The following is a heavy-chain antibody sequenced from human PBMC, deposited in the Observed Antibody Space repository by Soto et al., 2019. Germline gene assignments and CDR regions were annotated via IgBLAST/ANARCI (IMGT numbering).Heavy chain of an antibody. J-gene: IGHJ5*02. Sequence: SVKVSCKASGFTFTSSAVQWVRQARGQRLEWIGWIVVGSGNTNYAQKFQERVTITRDMSTSTAYMELSSLRSEDTAVYYCAAGGYYGSGNPNWFDPWGQGTLVTVSS. CDR3: AAGGYYGSGNPNWFDP. V-gene: IGHV1-58*01. CDR2: IVVGSGNT. D-gene: IGHD3-10*01. CDR1: GFTFTSSA.